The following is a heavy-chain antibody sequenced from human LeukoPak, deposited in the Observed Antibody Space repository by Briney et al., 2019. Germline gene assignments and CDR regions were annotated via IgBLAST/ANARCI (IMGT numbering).Heavy chain of an antibody. Sequence: GGSLRLSCAASGFTFSSYAMHWVRQAPGKGLEYVSAISSNGGSTYYANSVKGRFTISRDNSKNTLYLQMGSLRAEDMAVYYCARDGGRAATTFDYWGQGTLVTVSS. CDR3: ARDGGRAATTFDY. CDR1: GFTFSSYA. D-gene: IGHD2-15*01. J-gene: IGHJ4*02. CDR2: ISSNGGST. V-gene: IGHV3-64*01.